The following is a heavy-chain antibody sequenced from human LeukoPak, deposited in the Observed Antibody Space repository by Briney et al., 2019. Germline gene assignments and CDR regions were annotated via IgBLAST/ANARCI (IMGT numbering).Heavy chain of an antibody. CDR1: GYSFTSYY. V-gene: IGHV1-46*01. Sequence: ASVKVSCKASGYSFTSYYMEWVRQAPGQGLEWIGIIKPSGGSTIYAQEFQGRVTMTRDTSTSTVYMELSSLRSEDTAVYYCARLDFSKFDYWGQGTLITVSP. CDR2: IKPSGGST. CDR3: ARLDFSKFDY. J-gene: IGHJ4*02. D-gene: IGHD4-11*01.